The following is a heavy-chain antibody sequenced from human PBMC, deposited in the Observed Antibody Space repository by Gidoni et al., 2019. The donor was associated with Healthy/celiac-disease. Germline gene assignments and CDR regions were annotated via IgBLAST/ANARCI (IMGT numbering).Heavy chain of an antibody. CDR2: ISSSGGST. CDR1: GLTFSSYA. CDR3: ANSYCSSTSCYQLDY. D-gene: IGHD2-2*01. V-gene: IGHV3-23*01. J-gene: IGHJ4*02. Sequence: EVQLLESGGGLVHPGGALSLSCAASGLTFSSYAMSWVRRDPRKGLEWVSAISSSGGSTYYSDSVKGRLTISRDNSKNTLYLQMNSLRAEDTAVYYCANSYCSSTSCYQLDYWGQGTLVTVSS.